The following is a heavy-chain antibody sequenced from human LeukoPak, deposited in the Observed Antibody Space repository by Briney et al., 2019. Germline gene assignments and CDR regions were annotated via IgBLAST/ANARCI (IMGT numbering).Heavy chain of an antibody. V-gene: IGHV3-21*01. J-gene: IGHJ4*02. D-gene: IGHD3-22*01. CDR2: ISSSSSYI. Sequence: GGSLRLSCAASGFTFSSYSMNWVRQAPGKGLEWVSSISSSSSYIYYADSVKGRFTISRDNAKNSLYLQMNSLRAEDTAVYYCARLDGGYYDSSGYHTLFDYWGQGTLVTVSS. CDR1: GFTFSSYS. CDR3: ARLDGGYYDSSGYHTLFDY.